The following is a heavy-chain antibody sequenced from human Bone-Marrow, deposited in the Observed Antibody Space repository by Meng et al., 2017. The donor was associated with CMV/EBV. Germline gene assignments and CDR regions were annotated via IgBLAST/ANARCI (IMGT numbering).Heavy chain of an antibody. CDR2: IFSGGNSR. V-gene: IGHV3-23*03. CDR3: ARDSHSSSPEYYYYYGMDV. D-gene: IGHD6-6*01. J-gene: IGHJ6*02. CDR1: GFTFSGYS. Sequence: GGSLRLSCRASGFTFSGYSMAWVRQAPGKGLEWVSIIFSGGNSREYADSVKGRFTISRDDSKNTLYLQMNSLRAEDTAVYYCARDSHSSSPEYYYYYGMDVWGQGTTFTVSS.